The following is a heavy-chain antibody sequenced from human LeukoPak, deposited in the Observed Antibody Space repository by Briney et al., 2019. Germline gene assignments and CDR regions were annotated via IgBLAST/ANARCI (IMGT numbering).Heavy chain of an antibody. D-gene: IGHD1-1*01. J-gene: IGHJ4*02. V-gene: IGHV4-30-2*01. CDR3: ARLSLPRTGVFDY. CDR1: GGSISSGGYS. CDR2: IYHSGST. Sequence: PSETLSLTCAVSGGSISSGGYSWSWIRQPPGKGLEWIGYIYHSGSTYYNPSLKSRVTISVDRSKNQFSLKLSSVTAADTAVYYCARLSLPRTGVFDYWGQGTLVTVSS.